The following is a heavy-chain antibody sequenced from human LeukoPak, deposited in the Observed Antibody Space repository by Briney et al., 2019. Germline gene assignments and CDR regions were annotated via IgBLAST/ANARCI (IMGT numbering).Heavy chain of an antibody. CDR1: GFNFDNFA. CDR3: AQSKYRNDDYYYGMDV. J-gene: IGHJ6*02. V-gene: IGHV3-23*01. CDR2: ISGRGSST. D-gene: IGHD2/OR15-2a*01. Sequence: GKSLTLSCVVSGFNFDNFAMHWVRQPLGKGLEWVSAISGRGSSTYYADSVKGRFSLSRDNSKNTLHLQMNSLRAEDTAVYYCAQSKYRNDDYYYGMDVWGPGTTVTVSS.